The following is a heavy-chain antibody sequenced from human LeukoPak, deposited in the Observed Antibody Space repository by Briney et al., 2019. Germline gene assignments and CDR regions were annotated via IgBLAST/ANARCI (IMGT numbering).Heavy chain of an antibody. V-gene: IGHV3-74*03. D-gene: IGHD4-17*01. CDR2: INSDGSSI. CDR3: ARDGGTGDYAWD. CDR1: GFTFNTYW. J-gene: IGHJ3*01. Sequence: GGSLRLSCTAPGFTFNTYWMHWVRQAPGKGLVWVSRINSDGSSITYADSVRGRFTISRDNAKNTLYLQMNSLRAEDTAVYYCARDGGTGDYAWDWGQGTMVTVSS.